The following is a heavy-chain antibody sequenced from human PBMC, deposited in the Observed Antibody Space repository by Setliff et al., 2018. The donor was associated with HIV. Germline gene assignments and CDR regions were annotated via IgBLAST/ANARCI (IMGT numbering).Heavy chain of an antibody. CDR3: AGDMVRAYGLDV. CDR1: GYRFTDYY. CDR2: INPNSGGT. J-gene: IGHJ6*02. D-gene: IGHD3-10*01. Sequence: GASVKVSCKASGYRFTDYYIHWVRQAPGQGLEWMGWINPNSGGTNYAQKFQGRVTMTRDTSISTAYMELNSLTVEDTAVYYCAGDMVRAYGLDVWGHGTTVTVSS. V-gene: IGHV1-2*02.